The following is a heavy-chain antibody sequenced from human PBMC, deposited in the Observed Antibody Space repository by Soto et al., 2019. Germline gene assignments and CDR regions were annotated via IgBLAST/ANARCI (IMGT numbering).Heavy chain of an antibody. Sequence: GGSLRLSCAASGFTFRTYSMNWLRQAPGKGLEWVSYISSSSRLIYYADSVKGRFTISRDNAKNSLYLQMNSLRHEDTAMYYCARDLGAVAGSPCFDYWGQGTLVTVSS. V-gene: IGHV3-48*02. CDR2: ISSSSRLI. CDR1: GFTFRTYS. D-gene: IGHD6-19*01. CDR3: ARDLGAVAGSPCFDY. J-gene: IGHJ4*02.